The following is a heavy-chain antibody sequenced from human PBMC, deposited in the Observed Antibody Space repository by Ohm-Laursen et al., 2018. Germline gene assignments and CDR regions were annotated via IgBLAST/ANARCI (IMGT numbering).Heavy chain of an antibody. CDR2: ISSSGSTI. J-gene: IGHJ3*02. V-gene: IGHV3-48*03. CDR3: AKDMSYYYETTSFGSSFDI. CDR1: GFTFSSYE. Sequence: SLRLSWAASGFTFSSYEMNWVRQAPGKGLEWVSYISSSGSTIYYADSVKGRFTISRDHAKNSLYLQMNSLRAEDTAFYYCAKDMSYYYETTSFGSSFDIWGQGTMVTVSS. D-gene: IGHD3-22*01.